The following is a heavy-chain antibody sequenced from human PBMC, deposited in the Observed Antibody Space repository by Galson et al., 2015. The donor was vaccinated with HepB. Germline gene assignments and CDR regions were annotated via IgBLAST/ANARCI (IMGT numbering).Heavy chain of an antibody. CDR3: ARDQRDDILTGYYDN. Sequence: SLRLSCAASGFTFSSYAMHWVRQAPGKGLEWVAVISYDGSNKYYADSVKGRFTISRDNSKNTLYLQMNSLRAEDTAVYYCARDQRDDILTGYYDNWGQGTLVTVSS. J-gene: IGHJ4*02. CDR1: GFTFSSYA. V-gene: IGHV3-30-3*01. CDR2: ISYDGSNK. D-gene: IGHD3-9*01.